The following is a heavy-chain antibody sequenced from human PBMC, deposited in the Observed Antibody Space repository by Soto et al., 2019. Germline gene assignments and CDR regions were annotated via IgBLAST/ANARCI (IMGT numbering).Heavy chain of an antibody. CDR1: GGSISSSSYY. V-gene: IGHV4-39*01. D-gene: IGHD3-22*01. J-gene: IGHJ4*02. CDR2: IYYSGST. CDR3: ARRGYYYDSSGYPSVRY. Sequence: SETLSLTCTVSGGSISSSSYYWGWIRQPPGKGLEWIGSIYYSGSTYYNPSLKSRVTISVDTSKNQFSLKLSSVTAADTAVYYCARRGYYYDSSGYPSVRYWGQGTLVTVSS.